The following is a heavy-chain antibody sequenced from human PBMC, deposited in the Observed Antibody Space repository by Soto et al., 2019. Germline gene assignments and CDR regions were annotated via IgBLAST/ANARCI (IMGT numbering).Heavy chain of an antibody. J-gene: IGHJ3*02. CDR3: ARDLDAFDI. Sequence: PSQTLSLTSTISFRSTSRGGYYWSWIRQHPGKGLEWIGYIYYSGSTYYNPSLKSRVTISVDTSKNQFSLKLSSVTAADTAVYYCARDLDAFDIWGQGTMVT. CDR2: IYYSGST. CDR1: FRSTSRGGYY. V-gene: IGHV4-31*03.